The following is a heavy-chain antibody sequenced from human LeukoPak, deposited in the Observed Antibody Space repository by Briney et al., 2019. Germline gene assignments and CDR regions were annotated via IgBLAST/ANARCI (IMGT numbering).Heavy chain of an antibody. J-gene: IGHJ4*02. CDR3: ARDHSWEQLVSRRGGVGDY. CDR1: GYTFTSYG. D-gene: IGHD6-6*01. Sequence: ASVKVSCKASGYTFTSYGISWVRQAPGQGLEWMGWISAYNGNTNYAQKLQGRLTMTTDTSTSTAYMELRSLRSDDTAVYYCARDHSWEQLVSRRGGVGDYWGQGTLVTVSS. V-gene: IGHV1-18*01. CDR2: ISAYNGNT.